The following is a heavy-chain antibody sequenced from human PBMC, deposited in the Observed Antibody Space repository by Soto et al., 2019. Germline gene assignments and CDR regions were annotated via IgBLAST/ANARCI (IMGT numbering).Heavy chain of an antibody. CDR1: GYTFTGYY. Sequence: ASVKVSCKASGYTFTGYYMHWVRQAPGQGLEWMGWINPNSGGTNYAQKFQGWVTMTRDTSISTAYMELSRLRSDDTAVYYCARGDCSSTSCYDAFDIWGQGTMVTV. J-gene: IGHJ3*02. CDR2: INPNSGGT. D-gene: IGHD2-2*01. V-gene: IGHV1-2*04. CDR3: ARGDCSSTSCYDAFDI.